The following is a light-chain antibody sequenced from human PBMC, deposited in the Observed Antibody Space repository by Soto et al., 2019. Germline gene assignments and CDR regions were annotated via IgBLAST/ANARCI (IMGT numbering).Light chain of an antibody. J-gene: IGKJ3*01. CDR3: QQYDDLPFT. Sequence: DIQMTQSPSSLSASVGDRVTITCQASQDINKYLNWYQQTPGTVPKLLIHGASNLETGVPSRFSGSGSGTDFTFTISSLQPEDIATYYCQQYDDLPFTFGPGTKVEIK. CDR2: GAS. V-gene: IGKV1-33*01. CDR1: QDINKY.